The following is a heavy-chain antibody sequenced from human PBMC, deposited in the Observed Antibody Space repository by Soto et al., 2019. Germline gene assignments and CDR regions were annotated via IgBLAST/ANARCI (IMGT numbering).Heavy chain of an antibody. D-gene: IGHD6-19*01. CDR1: GDSVSSNTAA. CDR3: ARGVAGSGFDL. CDR2: TYYRSNWRH. V-gene: IGHV6-1*01. J-gene: IGHJ4*02. Sequence: QPLSLPCAISGDSVSSNTAAWNCIRSSPSRGLEWLGRTYYRSNWRHDYAVSVKSRITVNPDTSKNHFSLQLNSVTPDDTAVYYCARGVAGSGFDLWGQGTLVTVSS.